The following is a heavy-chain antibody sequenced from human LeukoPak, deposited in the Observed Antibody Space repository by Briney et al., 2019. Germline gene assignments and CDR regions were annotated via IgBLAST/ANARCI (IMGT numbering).Heavy chain of an antibody. Sequence: GGSLRLSCAASGFTFSSFGMHWVRQTPGKGLEWVTFIHNYETTEYYAGSVEGRFTISRDNSKNTVYLQMNSLRVEDAAVYYCAKDDPTGRYLWGQGTLVTVSS. CDR1: GFTFSSFG. V-gene: IGHV3-30*02. J-gene: IGHJ4*02. CDR2: IHNYETTE. CDR3: AKDDPTGRYL. D-gene: IGHD1-26*01.